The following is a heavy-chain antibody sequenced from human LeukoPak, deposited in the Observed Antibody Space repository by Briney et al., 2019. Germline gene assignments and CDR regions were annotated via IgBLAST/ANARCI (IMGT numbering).Heavy chain of an antibody. V-gene: IGHV1-69*13. Sequence: SVKVSCKASGGTFSSYAISWVRQAPGQGLEWMGGIIPIFGTANYAQKFQGRVTITADESTSTAYMELSSLRSEDTAVYYCARAHLGPPGKYYYYGMDVWGQGTTVTVSS. CDR2: IIPIFGTA. J-gene: IGHJ6*02. CDR1: GGTFSSYA. D-gene: IGHD1-14*01. CDR3: ARAHLGPPGKYYYYGMDV.